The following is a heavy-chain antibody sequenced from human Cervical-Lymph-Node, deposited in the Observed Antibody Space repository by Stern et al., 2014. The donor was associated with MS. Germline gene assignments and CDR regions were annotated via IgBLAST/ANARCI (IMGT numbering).Heavy chain of an antibody. J-gene: IGHJ4*02. D-gene: IGHD1-1*01. CDR3: ARLTTATALDY. CDR1: GFSLSTSGVG. Sequence: QVTLRESGPTLVKPTQTLTLTCTFSGFSLSTSGVGVGWIRQPPGKALEWLALIYWDDDKAYSPSLESTLTITNDTSNNLGFLTMPNMDPVDTPTYYCARLTTATALDYWGRGTLVTVSS. V-gene: IGHV2-5*02. CDR2: IYWDDDK.